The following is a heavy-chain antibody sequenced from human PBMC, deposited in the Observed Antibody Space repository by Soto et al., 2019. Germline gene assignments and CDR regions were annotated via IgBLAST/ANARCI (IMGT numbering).Heavy chain of an antibody. V-gene: IGHV4-30-4*01. CDR3: ARTPGGRPFDY. CDR1: GGSISSGDYY. Sequence: TLSLTCTVSGGSISSGDYYWSWIRQPPGKGLEWIGYIYYSGSTYYNSSLKSRVTISVDTSKNQFSLKLSSVTAADTAVYYCARTPGGRPFDYWGQGTLVTVSS. CDR2: IYYSGST. D-gene: IGHD3-16*01. J-gene: IGHJ4*02.